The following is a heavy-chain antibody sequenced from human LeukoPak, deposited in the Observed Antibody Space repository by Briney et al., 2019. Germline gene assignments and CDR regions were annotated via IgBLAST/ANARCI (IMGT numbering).Heavy chain of an antibody. CDR2: ISGSGTST. V-gene: IGHV3-23*01. J-gene: IGHJ3*01. CDR1: AFSLSAYN. D-gene: IGHD5-12*01. Sequence: GGSLRLSCAASAFSLSAYNMNWVRQAPGKGLECVSSISGSGTSTYYADSVKGRFTSSRDNSKNTLYLQMNSLRAEDTAIYYCANEYSKGDVWGQGTTVTVSS. CDR3: ANEYSKGDV.